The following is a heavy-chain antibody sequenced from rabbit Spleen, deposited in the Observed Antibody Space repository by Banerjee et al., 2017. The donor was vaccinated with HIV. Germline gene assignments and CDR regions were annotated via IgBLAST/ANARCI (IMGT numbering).Heavy chain of an antibody. Sequence: QVKETGGGLVQPGGSLTLSCKASGFDFRHYYLSWVRQAPGKGLEWIGIISVGEGNTDYANWVNGRFTISSDNAQNTVDLQMSGLTAADTATYFCASAYSDVYFDLWGPGTLVTVS. CDR1: GFDFRHYY. D-gene: IGHD6-1*01. V-gene: IGHV1S7*01. J-gene: IGHJ4*01. CDR3: ASAYSDVYFDL. CDR2: ISVGEGNT.